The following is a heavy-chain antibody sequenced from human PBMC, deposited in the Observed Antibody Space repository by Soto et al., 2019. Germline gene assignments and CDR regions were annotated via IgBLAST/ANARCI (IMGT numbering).Heavy chain of an antibody. Sequence: QVQLVESGGGVVQPGRSLRLSCAASGSSLINYDMHWVRQAPGKGLVWVAVMSYDGSRQFYADSVRGRFSVSRDISKSALYLPMRSLRIEDTAIYYCAKGAWYGSSSSYDSWGQGTHVTVSS. CDR1: GSSLINYD. CDR3: AKGAWYGSSSSYDS. J-gene: IGHJ4*02. V-gene: IGHV3-30*18. CDR2: MSYDGSRQ. D-gene: IGHD6-6*01.